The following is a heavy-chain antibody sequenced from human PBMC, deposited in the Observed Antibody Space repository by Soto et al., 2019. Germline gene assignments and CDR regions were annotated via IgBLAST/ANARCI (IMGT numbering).Heavy chain of an antibody. CDR1: GYTFTKYA. V-gene: IGHV1-3*01. J-gene: IGHJ5*02. Sequence: QVQLVQSGAEVKRPGASVKLSCKASGYTFTKYAIHWVRQAPGQGLEWMGWINAGSGNTKYSQKFQGRVTTTRDTSASTAYMELSSLRSEDTAVYYCASGEGYCSGGICYRWFDPWGQGSLVTVSS. CDR2: INAGSGNT. CDR3: ASGEGYCSGGICYRWFDP. D-gene: IGHD2-15*01.